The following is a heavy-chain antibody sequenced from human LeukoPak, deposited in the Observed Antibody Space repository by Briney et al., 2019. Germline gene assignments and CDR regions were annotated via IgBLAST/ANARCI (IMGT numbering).Heavy chain of an antibody. J-gene: IGHJ4*02. CDR2: ISSNGGST. Sequence: PGGSLRLSCAASGFTFSSYAMHWVRQAPGKGLEYVSAISSNGGSTYYANSVKGRFTISRDNSENTLYLQMGSLRAEDMAVYYCARGLWFGELPFDYWGQGTLVSVSS. V-gene: IGHV3-64*01. CDR3: ARGLWFGELPFDY. D-gene: IGHD3-10*01. CDR1: GFTFSSYA.